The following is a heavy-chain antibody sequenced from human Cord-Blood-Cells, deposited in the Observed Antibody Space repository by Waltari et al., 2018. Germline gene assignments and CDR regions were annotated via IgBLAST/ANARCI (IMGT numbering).Heavy chain of an antibody. CDR1: GGSISSYY. D-gene: IGHD5-18*01. Sequence: QVQLQESGPGLVKPSETLSLTCTVSGGSISSYYWSWIRQPPGKGLEWIGYIYYSGSTNHNPSLKSRVTISVDTSKNQFSLKLSSVTAADTAVYYCARGGTAMVIDYWGQGTLVTVSS. J-gene: IGHJ4*02. V-gene: IGHV4-59*01. CDR2: IYYSGST. CDR3: ARGGTAMVIDY.